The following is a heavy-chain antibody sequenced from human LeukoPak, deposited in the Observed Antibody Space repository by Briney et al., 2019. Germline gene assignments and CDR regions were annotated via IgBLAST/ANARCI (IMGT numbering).Heavy chain of an antibody. CDR3: ARVWGGGYDPFYYYYYMDV. J-gene: IGHJ6*03. CDR2: INPNSGGT. Sequence: ASVKVSCKASGYTFTGYYMHWVRQAPGQGLEWMGWINPNSGGTNYAQKLQGRVTMTTDTSTSTAYMELRSLRSDDTAVYYCARVWGGGYDPFYYYYYMDVWGKGTTVTISS. V-gene: IGHV1-2*02. CDR1: GYTFTGYY. D-gene: IGHD3-16*01.